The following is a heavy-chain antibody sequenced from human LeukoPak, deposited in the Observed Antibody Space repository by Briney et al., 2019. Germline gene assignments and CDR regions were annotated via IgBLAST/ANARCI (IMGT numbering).Heavy chain of an antibody. J-gene: IGHJ3*02. V-gene: IGHV3-21*01. D-gene: IGHD3-10*01. CDR2: ISSSSSYI. Sequence: GGSLRLSCAASGFTFSSYSMNWVRQAPGKGLEWVSSISSSSSYIYYADSVKGRFTISRDNAKNSLYLQMNSLRAEDTAVYYCAREGRGTDDAFDIWGQGTMVTVSS. CDR3: AREGRGTDDAFDI. CDR1: GFTFSSYS.